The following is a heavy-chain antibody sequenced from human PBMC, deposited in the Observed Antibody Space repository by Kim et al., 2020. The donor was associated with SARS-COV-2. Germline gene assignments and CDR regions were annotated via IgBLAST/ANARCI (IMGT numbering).Heavy chain of an antibody. CDR1: GFTFSSYW. Sequence: GGSLRLSCAASGFTFSSYWMSWVRQAPGKGLEWVANIKQDGSEKYYVDSVKGRFTISRDNAKNSLYLQMNSLRAEDTAVYYCARDLWGLDPNWFDPWGQGTLVTVSS. CDR2: IKQDGSEK. CDR3: ARDLWGLDPNWFDP. V-gene: IGHV3-7*01. J-gene: IGHJ5*02. D-gene: IGHD3-16*01.